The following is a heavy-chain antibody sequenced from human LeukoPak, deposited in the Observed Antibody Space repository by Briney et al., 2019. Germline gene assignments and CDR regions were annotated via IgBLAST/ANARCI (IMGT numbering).Heavy chain of an antibody. CDR2: IIPILGIA. D-gene: IGHD3-10*01. Sequence: ASVKVSCKASGGTFSSYAISWVRQAPGQGLGWMGRIIPILGIANYAQKFQGRVTITADKSTSTAYMELSSLRSEDTAVYYCARDELLWFGELFSGTYGMDVWGQGTTVTVSS. CDR3: ARDELLWFGELFSGTYGMDV. V-gene: IGHV1-69*04. J-gene: IGHJ6*02. CDR1: GGTFSSYA.